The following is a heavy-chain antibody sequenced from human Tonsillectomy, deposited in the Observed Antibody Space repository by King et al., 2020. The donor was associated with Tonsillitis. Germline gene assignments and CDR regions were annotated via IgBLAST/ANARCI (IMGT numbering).Heavy chain of an antibody. CDR2: INEGGSEK. CDR3: VRDAMRGGDFDY. Sequence: VQLVESGGGLVQPGGSLRLSCAASGFSFSTYWMVWVRQAPGKRLEWVAKINEGGSEKYYVDSVEGRFTISRDNAKNSLYLQMNSLRAEATAVYYCVRDAMRGGDFDYWGQGTLVAVSS. V-gene: IGHV3-7*01. J-gene: IGHJ4*02. CDR1: GFSFSTYW. D-gene: IGHD2-2*01.